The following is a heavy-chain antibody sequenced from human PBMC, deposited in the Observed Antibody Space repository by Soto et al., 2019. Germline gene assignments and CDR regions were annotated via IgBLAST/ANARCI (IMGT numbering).Heavy chain of an antibody. CDR3: AAATTWNFHIHY. D-gene: IGHD1-7*01. CDR2: IWYDGSNR. Sequence: QVQLVESGGGVVQPGTSLRLSCAASGFTISTHGMHWVRQAPGKGLEWVANIWYDGSNRFYADSVKGRFTISKDNSKNTLYLQMSSLRAEATAVYYCAAATTWNFHIHYWGQGTQVTVSS. CDR1: GFTISTHG. V-gene: IGHV3-33*01. J-gene: IGHJ4*02.